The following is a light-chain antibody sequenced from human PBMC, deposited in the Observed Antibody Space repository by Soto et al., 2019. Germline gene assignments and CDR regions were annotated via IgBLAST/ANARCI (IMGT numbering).Light chain of an antibody. CDR1: QSISSW. Sequence: DIQMTQSPSTLSASVGDRVTITCRASQSISSWLAWYQQKPGKAPKLLISKASSLESGVPSRFSGSGSGTEFTLTISSLQPDDFATYYCQQYNSFRAFGQGTTVDIK. J-gene: IGKJ1*01. CDR2: KAS. V-gene: IGKV1-5*03. CDR3: QQYNSFRA.